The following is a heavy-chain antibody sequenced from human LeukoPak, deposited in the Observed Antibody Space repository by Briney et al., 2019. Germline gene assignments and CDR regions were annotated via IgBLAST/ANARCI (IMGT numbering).Heavy chain of an antibody. CDR2: ISSSSSTI. J-gene: IGHJ4*02. D-gene: IGHD6-13*01. V-gene: IGHV3-48*01. CDR1: GFTFGGYS. Sequence: PGGSLRLSCGASGFTFGGYSMNWVRQAPGKGLEWVSYISSSSSTIYYADSVKGRFTISRDNSKNTLYLQMNSLRAEDTAVYYCARDSSSWSFDYWGQGTLVTVSS. CDR3: ARDSSSWSFDY.